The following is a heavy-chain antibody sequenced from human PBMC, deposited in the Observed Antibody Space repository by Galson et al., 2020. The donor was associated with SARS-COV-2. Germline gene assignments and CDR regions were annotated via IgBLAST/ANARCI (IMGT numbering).Heavy chain of an antibody. CDR3: ARSVPDEYGDPHYYYGMDV. CDR1: GFTFTRYA. V-gene: IGHV3-64*01. Sequence: GGSLRLSCAASGFTFTRYAIYWVRQPPGEGLEFVSAIRTNGHNTYNSTSVKGRFTISRENYKNTVYLQMGSLRVEDMGVYYCARSVPDEYGDPHYYYGMDVWGRGTTVTVSS. D-gene: IGHD4-17*01. CDR2: IRTNGHNT. J-gene: IGHJ6*02.